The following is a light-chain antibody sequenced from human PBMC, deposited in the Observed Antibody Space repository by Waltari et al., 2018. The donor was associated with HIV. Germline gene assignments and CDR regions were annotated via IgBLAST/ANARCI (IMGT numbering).Light chain of an antibody. J-gene: IGKJ2*01. CDR1: QSISTW. CDR2: AAS. V-gene: IGKV1-12*01. Sequence: DVQMTQSPSSVSASVGDRITINCRASQSISTWLVWYQQKAGKAPKLLIYAASSSQLGVPPRFNGTVSGRNFTLTIKSLQPEDSATYFCQQAYTFPYTFGRGTKLEIK. CDR3: QQAYTFPYT.